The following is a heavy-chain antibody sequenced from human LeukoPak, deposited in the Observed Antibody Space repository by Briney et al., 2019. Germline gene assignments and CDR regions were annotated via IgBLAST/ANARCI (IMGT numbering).Heavy chain of an antibody. CDR1: GFTFSSYA. V-gene: IGHV3-30*04. D-gene: IGHD1-26*01. CDR3: ARDEWELFYYFDY. CDR2: ISYDGSNK. J-gene: IGHJ4*02. Sequence: GRSLRLSCAASGFTFSSYAMHWVRQAPGKGLEWVAVISYDGSNKYYADSVKGRFTISRDNSKNTLYLQMNSLRAEDTAVYYCARDEWELFYYFDYWDQGTLVTVSS.